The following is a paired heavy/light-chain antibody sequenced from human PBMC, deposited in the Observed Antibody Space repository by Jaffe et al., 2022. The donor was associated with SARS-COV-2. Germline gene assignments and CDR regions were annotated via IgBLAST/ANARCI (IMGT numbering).Light chain of an antibody. CDR3: QQYCSSPWT. V-gene: IGKV4-1*01. CDR2: WAS. CDR1: QNVVYNLNNKNY. Sequence: DIVMTQSPDSLAVSLGERATINCKSSQNVVYNLNNKNYLAWYQQKPGQPPKLLIYWASTRESGVPDRFSGSGSGTDFTLTISSLQAEDVAVYYCQQYCSSPWTFGQGTKVEIK. J-gene: IGKJ1*01.
Heavy chain of an antibody. CDR3: ARGSAVVAAHLEY. CDR1: GGSITNYY. CDR2: LFYTGST. J-gene: IGHJ4*02. V-gene: IGHV4-59*01. Sequence: QVHLQESGPGLMKPSETLSLTCTVSGGSITNYYWSWIRQSPGKGLEWIGYLFYTGSTNYNPSLKSRVSTSVDTSKNQFSLKLTSVTTADTAVYYCARGSAVVAAHLEYWGQGTLVTVFS. D-gene: IGHD2-15*01.